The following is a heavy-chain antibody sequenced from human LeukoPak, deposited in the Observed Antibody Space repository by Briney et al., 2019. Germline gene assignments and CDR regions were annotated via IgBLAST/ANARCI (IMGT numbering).Heavy chain of an antibody. CDR3: ARERKITIFGVACDY. V-gene: IGHV1-2*06. D-gene: IGHD3-3*01. CDR1: GYTFTGYY. CDR2: INPNGGGT. J-gene: IGHJ4*02. Sequence: ASVKVSCKASGYTFTGYYIHWVRQAPGQGLEWMGRINPNGGGTNYAQKFQGRVTMTSDTTISTAYMELSRLRSDDTAVYYCARERKITIFGVACDYWGQGTLVTVSS.